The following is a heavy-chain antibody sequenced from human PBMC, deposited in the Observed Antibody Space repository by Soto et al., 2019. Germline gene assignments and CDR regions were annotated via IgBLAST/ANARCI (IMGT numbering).Heavy chain of an antibody. D-gene: IGHD6-13*01. CDR3: ARDLVMGSSSWLYYYYYGMDV. J-gene: IGHJ6*02. CDR2: ISYDGSNK. CDR1: GFNFSSYA. V-gene: IGHV3-30-3*01. Sequence: AGGSLRLSCAASGFNFSSYAMHWVRQAPGKGLEWVAVISYDGSNKYYADSVKGRFTISRDNSKNTLYLQMNSLRAEDTAVYYCARDLVMGSSSWLYYYYYGMDVWGQGTTVTVSS.